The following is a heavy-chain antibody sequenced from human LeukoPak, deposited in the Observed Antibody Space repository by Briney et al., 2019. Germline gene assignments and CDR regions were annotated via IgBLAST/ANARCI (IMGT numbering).Heavy chain of an antibody. CDR2: IYHSGST. CDR1: GYSISSGYY. CDR3: ARDLSTIFGVVLSIDY. Sequence: PSETLSLTCTVSGYSISSGYYWGWIRQPPGKGLEWIGSIYHSGSTYYNPSLKSRVTISVDTSKNQFSLKLSSVTAADTAVYYCARDLSTIFGVVLSIDYWGQGTLVTVPS. J-gene: IGHJ4*02. V-gene: IGHV4-38-2*02. D-gene: IGHD3-3*01.